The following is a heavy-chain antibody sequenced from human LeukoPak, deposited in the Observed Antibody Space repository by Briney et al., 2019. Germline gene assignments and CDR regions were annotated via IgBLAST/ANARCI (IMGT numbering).Heavy chain of an antibody. Sequence: PGGSLRLSCAASGFTFSSYAMSWVRQAPGKGLEWVSAISGSGGSTYYADSVKGRFTISRDNSKNSLYLQMNSLRAEDTAVYYCARDPGYCSSTSCLYNWFDPWGQGTLVTVSS. D-gene: IGHD2-2*01. CDR1: GFTFSSYA. CDR2: ISGSGGST. CDR3: ARDPGYCSSTSCLYNWFDP. J-gene: IGHJ5*02. V-gene: IGHV3-23*01.